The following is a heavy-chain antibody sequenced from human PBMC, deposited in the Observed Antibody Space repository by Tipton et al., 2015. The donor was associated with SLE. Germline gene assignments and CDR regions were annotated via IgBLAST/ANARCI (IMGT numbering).Heavy chain of an antibody. CDR3: ARGVYGSGSYAWFDP. D-gene: IGHD3-10*01. Sequence: LRLSCAVYGGSFSGYYWSWIRQPPGKGLEWIGEINHSGSTNYNPSLKSRVTISVDTSKNQFSLKLSSVTAADTAVYYCARGVYGSGSYAWFDPWGQGTLVTVSS. CDR2: INHSGST. J-gene: IGHJ5*02. V-gene: IGHV4-34*01. CDR1: GGSFSGYY.